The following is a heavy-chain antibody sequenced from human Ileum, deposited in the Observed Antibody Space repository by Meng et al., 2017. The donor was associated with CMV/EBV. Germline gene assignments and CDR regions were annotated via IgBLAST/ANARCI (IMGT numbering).Heavy chain of an antibody. CDR3: VHPASGASLDFQH. CDR2: IYWDDDK. CDR1: VFSHSSSGVV. J-gene: IGHJ1*01. V-gene: IGHV2-5*02. D-gene: IGHD2-15*01. Sequence: HIHCTHSGPTPLNPTQTLALTCTFSVFSHSSSGVVVGCIRQPPGKALEWLAFIYWDDDKRYSPFLKSRLTITKDTSKNQVVLTMTNMDPVDTGTYYCVHPASGASLDFQHWGQGTLVTVSS.